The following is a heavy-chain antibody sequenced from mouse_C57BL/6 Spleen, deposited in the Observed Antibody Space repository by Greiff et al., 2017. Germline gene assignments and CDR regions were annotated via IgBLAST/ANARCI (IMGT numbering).Heavy chain of an antibody. D-gene: IGHD2-13*01. V-gene: IGHV2-2*01. J-gene: IGHJ4*01. CDR1: GFSLTSYG. Sequence: VQLQQSGPGPVQPSQSLSITCTVSGFSLTSYGVHWVRQSPGNGLEWLGVIWSGGSTDYNAAFISRLSISKDNSKSQVFFKMNRLQADDTAIYYCARGGEYYAMDYWGQGTSVTVSS. CDR3: ARGGEYYAMDY. CDR2: IWSGGST.